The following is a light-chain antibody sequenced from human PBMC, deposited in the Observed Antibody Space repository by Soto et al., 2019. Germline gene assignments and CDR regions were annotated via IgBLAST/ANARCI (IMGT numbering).Light chain of an antibody. Sequence: QSALTQPASVSGSPGQSITISCTGTSSDFGRYTYVSWYQQHPGKAPKLMIYEVSDRPSGVSSRFSGSKSGNTATLTNSGLQAEDEADYVFSSYTTSNTRVFGTATKVTVL. CDR3: SSYTTSNTRV. V-gene: IGLV2-14*01. CDR1: SSDFGRYTY. J-gene: IGLJ1*01. CDR2: EVS.